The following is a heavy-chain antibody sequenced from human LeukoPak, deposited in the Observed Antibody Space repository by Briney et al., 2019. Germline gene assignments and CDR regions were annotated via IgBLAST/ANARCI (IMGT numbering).Heavy chain of an antibody. V-gene: IGHV3-21*01. CDR2: ISSSSSYI. CDR3: ASAGGGKEYYYDSSGYAALDAFDI. D-gene: IGHD3-22*01. CDR1: GFTFSSYS. J-gene: IGHJ3*02. Sequence: GGSLRLSCAASGFTFSSYSMNWVRQAPGKGLEWVSSISSSSSYIYYADSVKGRFTVSRDNSKNTLYLQMNRLRAEDTAVYYCASAGGGKEYYYDSSGYAALDAFDIWGQGTMVTVSS.